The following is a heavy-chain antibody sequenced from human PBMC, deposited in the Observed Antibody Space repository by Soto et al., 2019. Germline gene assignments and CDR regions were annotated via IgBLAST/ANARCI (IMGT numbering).Heavy chain of an antibody. J-gene: IGHJ5*01. V-gene: IGHV3-23*01. CDR2: INGNGDNI. D-gene: IGHD4-17*01. Sequence: EEQVLESGGGLVQAGGSLRLSCAASGFTFSNFGMSWVRQAPGEGLEWVSSINGNGDNIRYADSVKGRFTMSRDNFESPLYLQMDRLRVEDTAVYYCGKGHGDWGGNLLDSWGRGTLVTVSS. CDR3: GKGHGDWGGNLLDS. CDR1: GFTFSNFG.